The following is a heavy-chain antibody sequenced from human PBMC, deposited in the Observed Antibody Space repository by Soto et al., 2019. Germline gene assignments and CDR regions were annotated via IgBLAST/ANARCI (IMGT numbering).Heavy chain of an antibody. CDR1: GGSFSGYY. J-gene: IGHJ5*02. Sequence: QVQLQQWGAGLLKPSETLSLTCAVYGGSFSGYYWSWIRQPPGKGLEWIGEINHSGSTNYNPSLKSRDTISVDTSKNQFSLKLSSVTAADTAVYYCARESGITGTTGQNWFDPWGQGTLVTVSS. CDR3: ARESGITGTTGQNWFDP. D-gene: IGHD1-7*01. V-gene: IGHV4-34*01. CDR2: INHSGST.